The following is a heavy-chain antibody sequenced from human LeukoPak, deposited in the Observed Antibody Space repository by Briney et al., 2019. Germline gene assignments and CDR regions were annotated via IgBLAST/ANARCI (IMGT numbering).Heavy chain of an antibody. J-gene: IGHJ4*02. D-gene: IGHD6-13*01. CDR1: GFTVSSNY. V-gene: IGHV3-15*01. Sequence: GGSLRLSCAASGFTVSSNYMSWVRQAPGKGLEWVGRIKSKTDGGTTDYAAPVKGRFTISRDDSKNTLYLQMNSLKTEDTAVYYCTTLTPAADYWGQGTLVTVSS. CDR2: IKSKTDGGTT. CDR3: TTLTPAADY.